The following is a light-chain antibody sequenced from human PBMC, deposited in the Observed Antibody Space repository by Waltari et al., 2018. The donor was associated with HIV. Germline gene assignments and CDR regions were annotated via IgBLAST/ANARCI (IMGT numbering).Light chain of an antibody. CDR3: QVWDGSSEHPGPG. J-gene: IGLJ7*01. V-gene: IGLV3-21*02. CDR1: NIGRKS. Sequence: SYVLTQAPSVSVAPGQTARITCGGNNIGRKSVHWYQQKSGQAPVLVVYDDSDRPSGIPERFSGSNSGNTATLTLSRVEAGDEADYYCQVWDGSSEHPGPGFGGGTQLTVL. CDR2: DDS.